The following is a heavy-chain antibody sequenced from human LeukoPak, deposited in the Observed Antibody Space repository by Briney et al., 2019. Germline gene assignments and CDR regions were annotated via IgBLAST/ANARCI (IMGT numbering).Heavy chain of an antibody. Sequence: GGSLRLSCAASGFTFSSYGMHWVRQAPGKGLEWVAVISYDGSNKYYADSVKGRFTISRDNSKNTLYLQMNSLRAEDTAVYYCAKELRGYSYGLRNNWFDPWGQGTMVTVSS. V-gene: IGHV3-30*18. J-gene: IGHJ5*02. CDR2: ISYDGSNK. CDR1: GFTFSSYG. D-gene: IGHD5-18*01. CDR3: AKELRGYSYGLRNNWFDP.